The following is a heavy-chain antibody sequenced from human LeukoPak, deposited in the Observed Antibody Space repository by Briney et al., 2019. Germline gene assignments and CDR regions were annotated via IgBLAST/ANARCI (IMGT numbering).Heavy chain of an antibody. V-gene: IGHV1-8*01. D-gene: IGHD2-2*01. J-gene: IGHJ6*03. CDR2: INPNSGNT. CDR1: GYTFTSYD. CDR3: ARGRRYCSSTSCSRRVYYYYMDV. Sequence: GASVKVSCKASGYTFTSYDINWVRQATGQGLEWMGWINPNSGNTGYAQKFQGRVTMTRNTSISTAYMELGSLRSEDTAVYYCARGRRYCSSTSCSRRVYYYYMDVWGKGTTVTVSS.